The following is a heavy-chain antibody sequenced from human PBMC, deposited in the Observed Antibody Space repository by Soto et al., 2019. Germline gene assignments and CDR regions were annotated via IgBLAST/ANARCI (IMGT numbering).Heavy chain of an antibody. CDR3: ARGRDGYNSPSFDY. CDR2: IYHNGST. D-gene: IGHD5-12*01. Sequence: QLQLQESGSGLVKPSQTLSITCAVSGGSISSCGYSWSWIRQPPGKGLEWIGYIYHNGSTYNNPSRQSRVTISVDRSKNQFSQKLRSVTAADTAVYHCARGRDGYNSPSFDYWGQVTLLTVSS. V-gene: IGHV4-30-2*01. J-gene: IGHJ4*02. CDR1: GGSISSCGYS.